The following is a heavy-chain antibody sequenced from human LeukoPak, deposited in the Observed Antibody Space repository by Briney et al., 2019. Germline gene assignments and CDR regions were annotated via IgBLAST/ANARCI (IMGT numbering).Heavy chain of an antibody. J-gene: IGHJ6*03. V-gene: IGHV4-34*01. Sequence: SETLSLTCAVYGGSFSGYYWSWIRQPPGKGLEWIGEINHSGSTNYNPSLKSRVTISVNTSKNQFSLKLSSVTAADTAVYYCARHHRYYYYMDVWGKGTTVTVSS. CDR3: ARHHRYYYYMDV. CDR2: INHSGST. CDR1: GGSFSGYY.